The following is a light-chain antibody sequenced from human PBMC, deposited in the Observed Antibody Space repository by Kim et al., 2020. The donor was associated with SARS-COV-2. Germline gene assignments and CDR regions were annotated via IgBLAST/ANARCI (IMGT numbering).Light chain of an antibody. CDR3: QQYYTTPLT. CDR1: QSVLYSSNNKNY. V-gene: IGKV4-1*01. CDR2: WAS. Sequence: DFVMTQSPDSLAVSLGERATINCKSSQSVLYSSNNKNYLAWYQQKPGQPPKLLIYWASTRESGVPDRFSGSGSATDFTLTISSLQAEDVAVYFCQQYYTTPLTFGQGTKVDIK. J-gene: IGKJ2*01.